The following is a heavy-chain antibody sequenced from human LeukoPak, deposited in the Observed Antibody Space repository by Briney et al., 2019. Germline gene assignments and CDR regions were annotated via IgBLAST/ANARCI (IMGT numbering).Heavy chain of an antibody. Sequence: SGPTLVKPTQTLTLTRTFSGFSLSTSGVGVGWIRQPPGKALEWLALIYWNDDKRYSPSLKSRLTITKDTSKNQVVLTMTNMDPVDTATYYCAHSTIDYDFWGGYYTGILYYFDYWGQGTLVTVSS. CDR3: AHSTIDYDFWGGYYTGILYYFDY. D-gene: IGHD3-3*01. CDR2: IYWNDDK. CDR1: GFSLSTSGVG. V-gene: IGHV2-5*01. J-gene: IGHJ4*02.